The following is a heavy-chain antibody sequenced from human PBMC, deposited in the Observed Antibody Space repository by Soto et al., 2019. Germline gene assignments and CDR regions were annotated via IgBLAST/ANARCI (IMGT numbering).Heavy chain of an antibody. V-gene: IGHV4-30-2*06. CDR3: VRGGCYDSFDF. Sequence: PSETLSLTCSVSGGTMSYGAYSWNWIRQSPGKGLDWLGYICHLETTYYNSSFMSRLSLSIDRTRNQFFLSLCSMTAADKAVYYCVRGGCYDSFDFWDKGIQVTVSS. CDR1: GGTMSYGAYS. D-gene: IGHD3-22*01. J-gene: IGHJ4*02. CDR2: ICHLETT.